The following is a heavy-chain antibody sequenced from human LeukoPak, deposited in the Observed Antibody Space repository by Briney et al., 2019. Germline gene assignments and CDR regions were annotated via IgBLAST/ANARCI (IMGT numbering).Heavy chain of an antibody. D-gene: IGHD3-10*01. J-gene: IGHJ4*02. CDR1: GYTFTSYY. Sequence: ASVTVSCKASGYTFTSYYMHWVRQAPGQGLEWMGIINPSGGSTSYAQKLQGRVTMTTDTSTSTAYMELRSLRSDDTAVYYCARDAYYYGSGSYYWGQGTLVTVSS. V-gene: IGHV1-46*01. CDR2: INPSGGST. CDR3: ARDAYYYGSGSYY.